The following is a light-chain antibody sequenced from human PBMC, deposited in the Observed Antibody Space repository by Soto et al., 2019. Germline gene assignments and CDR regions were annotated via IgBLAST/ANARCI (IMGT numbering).Light chain of an antibody. CDR1: SSDVGSYNL. CDR2: EVS. J-gene: IGLJ1*01. Sequence: QSALTQPASVSGSPGQSITISCTGTSSDVGSYNLVSWYQQHPGKAPKLMIYEVSDRPSGLSNRFSGSKSGNTASLTISGFQADDEADYYCSSYTSTSSYVFGTGTKSPS. CDR3: SSYTSTSSYV. V-gene: IGLV2-14*02.